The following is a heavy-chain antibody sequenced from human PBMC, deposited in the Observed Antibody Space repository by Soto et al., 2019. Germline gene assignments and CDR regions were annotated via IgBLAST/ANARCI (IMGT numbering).Heavy chain of an antibody. CDR3: ARQISFVCDS. J-gene: IGHJ4*02. CDR1: GYKLGSAW. V-gene: IGHV5-51*01. CDR2: IKPGTSDI. Sequence: GESLKISCEGAGYKLGSAWIGWVRRKPGKCLEWMGIIKPGTSDIRYSPSFRGQVTISADEAANTAFLQWSSLKTSDTAIYYCARQISFVCDSWGQGTLVTVSS. D-gene: IGHD3-16*01.